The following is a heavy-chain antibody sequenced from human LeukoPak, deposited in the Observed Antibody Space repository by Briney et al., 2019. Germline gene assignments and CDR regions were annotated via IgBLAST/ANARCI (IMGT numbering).Heavy chain of an antibody. Sequence: PSETLSLTCTVSGGSISSYYWSWIRQPPGKGLERIGYIYYSGSTNYNPSLKSRDTISVDTSKNQFSLKLSSVTAADTAVYYCARRRGYSYDYWGQGTLVTVSS. CDR2: IYYSGST. CDR1: GGSISSYY. V-gene: IGHV4-59*08. J-gene: IGHJ4*02. D-gene: IGHD5-18*01. CDR3: ARRRGYSYDY.